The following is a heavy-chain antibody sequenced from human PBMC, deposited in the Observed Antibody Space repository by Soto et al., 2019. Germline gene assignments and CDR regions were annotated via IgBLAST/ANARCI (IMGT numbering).Heavy chain of an antibody. Sequence: PWGSLRLSCAASGFTFSSYAMRWVRQAPGKGLEWVSAISGSGGSTYYADSVKGRFTISRDNSKNTLYLQMNSLRAEDTAVYYCAKRGGNSGRYFDYWGQGTLVTVSS. CDR2: ISGSGGST. CDR3: AKRGGNSGRYFDY. CDR1: GFTFSSYA. V-gene: IGHV3-23*01. D-gene: IGHD1-7*01. J-gene: IGHJ4*02.